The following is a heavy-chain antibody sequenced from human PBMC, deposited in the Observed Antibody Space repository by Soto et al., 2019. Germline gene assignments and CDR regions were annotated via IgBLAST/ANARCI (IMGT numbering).Heavy chain of an antibody. D-gene: IGHD2-8*01. Sequence: SETLSLTCAVSGGSMSFYSWSWIRQPPGKGLEWIGYIHHSGDTDYNPSLKSRVTISVDRPQNQLSLKLTSVTTADTAVYYCARAHCSNGICYAFAIWGPGTKVTVSS. V-gene: IGHV4-59*01. CDR1: GGSMSFYS. CDR2: IHHSGDT. J-gene: IGHJ3*02. CDR3: ARAHCSNGICYAFAI.